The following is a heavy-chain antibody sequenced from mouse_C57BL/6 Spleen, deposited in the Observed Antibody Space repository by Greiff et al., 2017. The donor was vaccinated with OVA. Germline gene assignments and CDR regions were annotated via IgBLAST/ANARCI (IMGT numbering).Heavy chain of an antibody. D-gene: IGHD3-2*02. V-gene: IGHV1-52*01. CDR3: AREGAAQAWFAY. CDR2: IDPSDSET. Sequence: VQLQQPGAELVRPGSSVKLSCKASGYTFTSYWMHWVKQRPIQGLEWIGNIDPSDSETHYNQKFKDKATLTVDKSSSTAYMQLSSLTSEDSAVYYCAREGAAQAWFAYWGQGTLVTVSA. CDR1: GYTFTSYW. J-gene: IGHJ3*01.